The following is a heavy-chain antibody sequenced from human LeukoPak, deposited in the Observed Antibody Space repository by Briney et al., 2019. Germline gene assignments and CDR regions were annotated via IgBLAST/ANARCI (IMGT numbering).Heavy chain of an antibody. D-gene: IGHD1-1*01. V-gene: IGHV3-7*01. J-gene: IGHJ4*02. CDR1: EFTFSDFW. Sequence: GGSLRLSCAASEFTFSDFWMSWVRQAPGKGLECVASTNEAGGDKLYVDSVKGRFTISRDNSKNSLSLQMNSLTAVDTAIYYCAIATTGRGAFGSWGQGTLVTVSS. CDR3: AIATTGRGAFGS. CDR2: TNEAGGDK.